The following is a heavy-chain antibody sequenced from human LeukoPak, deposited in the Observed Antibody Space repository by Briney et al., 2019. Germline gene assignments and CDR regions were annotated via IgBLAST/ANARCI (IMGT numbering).Heavy chain of an antibody. V-gene: IGHV4-61*02. CDR1: GGSISSGGYS. Sequence: PSETLSLTCAVSGGSISSGGYSWSWIRQPAGKGLEWIGRIYTSGSTNYNPSLKSRVTMSVDTSKNQFSLKLSSVTAADTAVYYCARGALPAYWYFDLWGRGTLVTVSS. CDR3: ARGALPAYWYFDL. J-gene: IGHJ2*01. CDR2: IYTSGST.